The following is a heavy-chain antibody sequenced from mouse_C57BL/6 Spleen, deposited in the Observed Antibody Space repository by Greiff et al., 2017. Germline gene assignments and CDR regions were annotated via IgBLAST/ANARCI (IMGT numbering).Heavy chain of an antibody. D-gene: IGHD1-1*01. J-gene: IGHJ2*01. V-gene: IGHV1-64*01. Sequence: VQLQQSGAELVKPGASVKLSCKASGYTFTSYWMHGVKQRPGQGLEWMGMTHPNSGSTNYNEKSKSKAILTVNKASITASMQLSGLTSKYSAVYVCAREDDGSSYDYWGQGTPLTVSS. CDR2: THPNSGST. CDR3: AREDDGSSYDY. CDR1: GYTFTSYW.